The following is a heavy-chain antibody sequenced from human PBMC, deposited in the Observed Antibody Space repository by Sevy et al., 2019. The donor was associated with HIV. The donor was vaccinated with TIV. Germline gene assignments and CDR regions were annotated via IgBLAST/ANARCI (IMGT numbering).Heavy chain of an antibody. CDR2: FDPEDGER. CDR1: GHTLTELP. J-gene: IGHJ4*02. D-gene: IGHD3-22*01. Sequence: ASVTVSCKFSGHTLTELPIHWVRQAPGKRLEWMGRFDPEDGERIYAQKFQGRVTMTEDTSTDTAYMELSSLRSEDTALYYCASTREYYSDNSGYFDYWGQGTLVTVSS. CDR3: ASTREYYSDNSGYFDY. V-gene: IGHV1-24*01.